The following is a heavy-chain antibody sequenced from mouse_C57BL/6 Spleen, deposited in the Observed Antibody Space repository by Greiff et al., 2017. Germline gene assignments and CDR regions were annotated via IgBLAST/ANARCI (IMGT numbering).Heavy chain of an antibody. D-gene: IGHD2-1*01. V-gene: IGHV1-64*01. CDR2: LHPNSGST. Sequence: VKLQQPGAELVKPGASVKLSCKASGYTFTSYWMHWVKQRPGQGLEWIGMLHPNSGSTNYNEKFKSKATLTVDKSSSSAYMQLSSLTSDDAAVYYWSSLPGDFWGQGTTLTVSS. J-gene: IGHJ2*01. CDR3: SSLPGDF. CDR1: GYTFTSYW.